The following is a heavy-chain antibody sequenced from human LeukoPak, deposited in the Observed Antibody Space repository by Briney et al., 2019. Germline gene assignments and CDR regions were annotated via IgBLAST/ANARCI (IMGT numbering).Heavy chain of an antibody. CDR3: ARDVNGFSSTWYEY. J-gene: IGHJ4*02. D-gene: IGHD6-13*01. CDR1: GFTFSGYS. CDR2: ISSSTTI. Sequence: AGGSLRLSCAASGFTFSGYSMNWVRQAPGKGLEWVSYISSSTTIYYADSVKGRFTISRDNAKNSLYLQMNSLSAEDTAVYYCARDVNGFSSTWYEYWGQGTLVTVSS. V-gene: IGHV3-48*01.